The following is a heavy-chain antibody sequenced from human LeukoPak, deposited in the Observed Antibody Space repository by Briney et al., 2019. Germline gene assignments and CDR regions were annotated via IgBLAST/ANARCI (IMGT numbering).Heavy chain of an antibody. J-gene: IGHJ4*02. CDR3: ARVVKLWLREDY. D-gene: IGHD5-18*01. CDR2: INPNSGGT. Sequence: ASVKVSCKASGYTFTSYYMHWVRQAPGQGLEWMGWINPNSGGTNYAQKFQGRVTMTRDTSISTAYMELSRLRSDDTAVYYCARVVKLWLREDYWGQGTLVTVSS. CDR1: GYTFTSYY. V-gene: IGHV1-2*02.